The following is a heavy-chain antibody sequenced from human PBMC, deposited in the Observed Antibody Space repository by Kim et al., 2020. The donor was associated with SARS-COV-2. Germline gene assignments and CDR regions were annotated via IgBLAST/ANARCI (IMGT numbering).Heavy chain of an antibody. J-gene: IGHJ4*02. CDR3: ARVPSSGWSHFDY. V-gene: IGHV3-21*01. CDR1: GFTFSSYT. Sequence: GGSLRLSCAASGFTFSSYTMNWVRQAPGKGLEWVSSISSSSGYIYYADSVKGRFTISRDNAKNSLYLQMNSLRAEDTAVYYCARVPSSGWSHFDYWGQGTLVTVSS. D-gene: IGHD6-19*01. CDR2: ISSSSGYI.